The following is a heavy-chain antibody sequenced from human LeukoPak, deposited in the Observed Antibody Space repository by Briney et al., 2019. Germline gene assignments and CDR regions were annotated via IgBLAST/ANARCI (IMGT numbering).Heavy chain of an antibody. J-gene: IGHJ4*02. V-gene: IGHV3-15*01. CDR1: GFTFSNAW. Sequence: PGGSLRLSCAASGFTFSNAWMSWVRQAPGKGLEWVGRIKSKTDGGTTDYAAPVKGRFTISRDDSKNTLYLQMNSLKTEDTVVYYCTTSYYTAMVTGDYWGQGTLVTVSS. CDR3: TTSYYTAMVTGDY. CDR2: IKSKTDGGTT. D-gene: IGHD5-18*01.